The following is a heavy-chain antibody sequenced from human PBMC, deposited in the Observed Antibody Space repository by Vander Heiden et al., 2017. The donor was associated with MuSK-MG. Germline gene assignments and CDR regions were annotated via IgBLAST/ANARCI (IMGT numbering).Heavy chain of an antibody. V-gene: IGHV1-69*01. D-gene: IGHD2-15*01. CDR2: IIPIFGTA. CDR1: GGTFSSYA. Sequence: QVQLVQSGAEVKKPGSSVKVSCKASGGTFSSYAISWVRQAPGQGLEWMGGIIPIFGTANYAQKFQGRVTITADESTSTAYMELSSLRSEDTAVYYCAREPYCSGGSCYSEYFQHWGQGTLVTVSS. CDR3: AREPYCSGGSCYSEYFQH. J-gene: IGHJ1*01.